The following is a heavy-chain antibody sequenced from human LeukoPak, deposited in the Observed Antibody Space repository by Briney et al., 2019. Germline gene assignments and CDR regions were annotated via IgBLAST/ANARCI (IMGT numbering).Heavy chain of an antibody. CDR3: ARGPLLRDGYKYYFDY. D-gene: IGHD5-24*01. J-gene: IGHJ4*02. Sequence: GASVKVSCKASGYTFTSYYMHCVRQAPGQGLEWMGIINPSGGSTSYAQKFQGRVTMTRDTSTSTVYMELSSLRSEDTAVYYCARGPLLRDGYKYYFDYWGQGTLVTVSS. V-gene: IGHV1-46*01. CDR2: INPSGGST. CDR1: GYTFTSYY.